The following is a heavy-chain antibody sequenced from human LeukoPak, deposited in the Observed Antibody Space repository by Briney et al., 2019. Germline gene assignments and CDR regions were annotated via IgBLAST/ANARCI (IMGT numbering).Heavy chain of an antibody. Sequence: GGSLRLSCAASGFTFSSYAMSWVRQAPGKWLEWVSAISGSGGSTYYADPVKGRFTISRDNSKNTLYLQMNSLRAKDTAVYYCAKDVSTVTTRFDYWGQGTLVTVSS. CDR2: ISGSGGST. J-gene: IGHJ4*02. D-gene: IGHD4-17*01. CDR1: GFTFSSYA. V-gene: IGHV3-23*01. CDR3: AKDVSTVTTRFDY.